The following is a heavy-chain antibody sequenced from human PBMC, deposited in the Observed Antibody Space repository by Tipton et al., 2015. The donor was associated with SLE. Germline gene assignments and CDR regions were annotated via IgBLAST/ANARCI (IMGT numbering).Heavy chain of an antibody. J-gene: IGHJ2*01. CDR2: IWYDGSKK. D-gene: IGHD3-10*01. Sequence: RSLRLSCAASGFTFSGFGIHWVRQAPGKGLEWVAVIWYDGSKKYYADSVKGRFTISRDNSKNTLYLQMNSLRAEDTAVYYCAKARNYYGSRPGYFDLWGRGTLVTVSS. CDR1: GFTFSGFG. CDR3: AKARNYYGSRPGYFDL. V-gene: IGHV3-33*06.